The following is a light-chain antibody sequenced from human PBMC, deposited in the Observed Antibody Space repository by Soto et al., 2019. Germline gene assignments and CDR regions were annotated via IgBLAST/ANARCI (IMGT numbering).Light chain of an antibody. Sequence: EIVLPQSPGTLSLSPGESAPLSCRASQSVRSSYLAWYQQKPGQAPRLLIYGASSRPTGIPDRFSGSGSGTDFTLTISRLEPEDFAVYYCQQYGSSSTFGQGTRLEIK. J-gene: IGKJ5*01. CDR3: QQYGSSST. CDR2: GAS. CDR1: QSVRSSY. V-gene: IGKV3-20*01.